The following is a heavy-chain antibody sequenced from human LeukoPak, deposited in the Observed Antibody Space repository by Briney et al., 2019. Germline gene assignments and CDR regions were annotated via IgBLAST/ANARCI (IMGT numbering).Heavy chain of an antibody. D-gene: IGHD2-2*01. V-gene: IGHV1-18*01. CDR1: GYTFTSYG. Sequence: ASVKVSCKASGYTFTSYGISWVRQAPGQGLEWMGWISAYNGNTNYARELQGRVTMTTDIFTSTAYMELRSLRSDDTAVYYCARDLGVPAAIHFFDYWGQGTLVTVSS. CDR3: ARDLGVPAAIHFFDY. J-gene: IGHJ4*02. CDR2: ISAYNGNT.